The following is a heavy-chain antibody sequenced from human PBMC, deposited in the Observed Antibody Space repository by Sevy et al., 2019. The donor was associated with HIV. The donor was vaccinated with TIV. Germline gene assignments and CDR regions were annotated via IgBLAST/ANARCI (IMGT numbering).Heavy chain of an antibody. J-gene: IGHJ4*02. D-gene: IGHD3-3*01. CDR3: ASARSGVVIDY. V-gene: IGHV3-23*01. CDR2: ISASAGST. CDR1: GFTFSTYA. Sequence: GGSLRLSCAASGFTFSTYAMTWVRQAPGKGLEWVSVISASAGSTYYSDSVKGRFTISRDNAKNTLYLQMNSLRAEDTAVYYCASARSGVVIDYWGQGTLVTVSS.